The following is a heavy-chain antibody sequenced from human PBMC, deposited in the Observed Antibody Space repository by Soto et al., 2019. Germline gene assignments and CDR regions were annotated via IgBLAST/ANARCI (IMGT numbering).Heavy chain of an antibody. CDR1: GGSISSSSYY. J-gene: IGHJ4*02. CDR2: IYYSGST. Sequence: SETLSLTCTVSGGSISSSSYYWGWIRQPPGKGLEWIGSIYYSGSTYYKPSLKNRVTISVDTSKNQFSLKLSSVTAADTAVYYCATGYSSSLYYFDYWGQGALVTVSS. CDR3: ATGYSSSLYYFDY. D-gene: IGHD6-13*01. V-gene: IGHV4-39*01.